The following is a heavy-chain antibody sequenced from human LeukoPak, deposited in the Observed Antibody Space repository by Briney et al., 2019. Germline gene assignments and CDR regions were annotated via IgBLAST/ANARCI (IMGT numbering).Heavy chain of an antibody. D-gene: IGHD1-26*01. CDR1: GGSVSSYY. Sequence: PSETLSLTCTVSGGSVSSYYWSWIRQPPGKGLEWIGYIYYSGSTNYNPSLKSRVTISVDTSKNQFSLKLSSVTAADTAVYYCASGRTEDKSDYWGQGTLVTVSS. V-gene: IGHV4-59*02. CDR2: IYYSGST. CDR3: ASGRTEDKSDY. J-gene: IGHJ4*02.